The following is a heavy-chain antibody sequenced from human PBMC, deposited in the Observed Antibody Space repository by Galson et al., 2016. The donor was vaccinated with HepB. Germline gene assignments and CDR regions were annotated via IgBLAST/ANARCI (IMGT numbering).Heavy chain of an antibody. D-gene: IGHD3-22*01. V-gene: IGHV3-30*04. J-gene: IGHJ4*02. Sequence: SLRLSCAGSGFSFSDDDMHWVRQAPGKGLEWVAVISYDGHDKYYADSVKGRFTISRDKSKNTLYLQMSSLRTEDTAVYFCAKSRSPYDELDYWGQGTLVTVSS. CDR1: GFSFSDDD. CDR2: ISYDGHDK. CDR3: AKSRSPYDELDY.